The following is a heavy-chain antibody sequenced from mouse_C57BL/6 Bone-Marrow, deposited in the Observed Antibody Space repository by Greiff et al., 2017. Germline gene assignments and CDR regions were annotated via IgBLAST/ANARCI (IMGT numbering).Heavy chain of an antibody. CDR2: IHPNSGST. Sequence: QVQLQQPGAELVKPGASVKLSCKASGYTFTSYWMHWVKQRPGQGLEWLGMIHPNSGSTNYNAKFKSKATLTVDKSSSTAYMQLSSLTSEDSAVYYCASRLRQYYFDYWGQGTTLTVSS. J-gene: IGHJ2*01. V-gene: IGHV1-64*01. CDR1: GYTFTSYW. D-gene: IGHD3-2*02. CDR3: ASRLRQYYFDY.